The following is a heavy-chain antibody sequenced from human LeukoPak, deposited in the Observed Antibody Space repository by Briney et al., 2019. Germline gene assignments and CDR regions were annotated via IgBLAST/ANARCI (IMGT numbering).Heavy chain of an antibody. CDR1: GGSISSYY. D-gene: IGHD1-26*01. CDR3: ARQEWELLSYFDY. CDR2: IYYSGST. Sequence: PSETLSLTCTVSGGSISSYYWSWIRQPPGKGLEWIGYIYYSGSTNYNPSLKSRVTISVDTSKNQFSLKLSSVTAADTAVYYCARQEWELLSYFDYWGQGTLVTVSS. V-gene: IGHV4-59*01. J-gene: IGHJ4*02.